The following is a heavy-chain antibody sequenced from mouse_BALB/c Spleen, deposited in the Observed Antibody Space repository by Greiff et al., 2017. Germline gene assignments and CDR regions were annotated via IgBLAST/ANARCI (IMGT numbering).Heavy chain of an antibody. Sequence: LQESGAELAKPGASVKMSCKASGYTFTSYWMHWVKQRPGQGLEWIGYINPSTGYTEYNQKFKDKATLTADKSSSTAYMQLSSLTSEDSAVYYCARKSPLYYFDYWGQGTTLTVSS. CDR3: ARKSPLYYFDY. D-gene: IGHD1-3*01. CDR2: INPSTGYT. V-gene: IGHV1-7*01. J-gene: IGHJ2*01. CDR1: GYTFTSYW.